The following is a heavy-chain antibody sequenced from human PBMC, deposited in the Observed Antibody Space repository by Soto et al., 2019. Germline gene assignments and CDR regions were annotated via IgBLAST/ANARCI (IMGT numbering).Heavy chain of an antibody. CDR3: ARGCSGGSCYRWFDP. V-gene: IGHV1-69*13. Sequence: ASVKVSCKASGGTFSSYAIGWVRQAPGQGLEWMGGIIPIFGTANYAQKFQGRVTITADESTSTAYMELSSLRSEDTAVYYCARGCSGGSCYRWFDPWGQGTLVTVSS. CDR1: GGTFSSYA. D-gene: IGHD2-15*01. CDR2: IIPIFGTA. J-gene: IGHJ5*02.